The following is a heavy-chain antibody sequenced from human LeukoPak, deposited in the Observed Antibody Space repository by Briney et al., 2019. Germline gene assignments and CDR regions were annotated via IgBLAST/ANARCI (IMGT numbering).Heavy chain of an antibody. D-gene: IGHD6-6*01. Sequence: QSGGSLRLSCAASGFTVSSNYMSWVRQAPGKGLEWASVIYSGGSTYYADSVKGRFTISRDNSKNTLYLQMNSLRAEDTAVYYCARDVAARPRWFAPWGQGTLVTVSS. CDR3: ARDVAARPRWFAP. CDR2: IYSGGST. V-gene: IGHV3-53*01. CDR1: GFTVSSNY. J-gene: IGHJ5*02.